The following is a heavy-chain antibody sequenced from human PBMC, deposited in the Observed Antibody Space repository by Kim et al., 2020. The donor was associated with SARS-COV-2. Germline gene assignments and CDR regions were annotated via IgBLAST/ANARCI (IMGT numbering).Heavy chain of an antibody. CDR1: GYSFTSYW. D-gene: IGHD1-1*01. Sequence: GESLKISCKGSGYSFTSYWISWVRQMPGKGLEWMGRIDPSDSYTNYSPSFQGHVTISADKSISTAYLQWSSLKASDTAMYYCARHQGGVRKGYGMDVWGQGTTVTVSS. CDR2: IDPSDSYT. CDR3: ARHQGGVRKGYGMDV. V-gene: IGHV5-10-1*01. J-gene: IGHJ6*02.